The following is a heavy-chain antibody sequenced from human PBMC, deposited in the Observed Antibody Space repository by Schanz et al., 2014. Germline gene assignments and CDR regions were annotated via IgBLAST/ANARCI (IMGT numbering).Heavy chain of an antibody. J-gene: IGHJ4*02. CDR3: AKDPSHGDYDYYFDY. CDR2: LSGSGGST. Sequence: EVQLLESGGGLVQPGGSLRLSCAASGFTFTTHSMTWVRQAPGKGLEWVSALSGSGGSTYYADSVKGRFTISRDNSKTTLSLQMNSLRAEDTAVYYCAKDPSHGDYDYYFDYWGQGTLVTVSS. V-gene: IGHV3-23*01. D-gene: IGHD3-22*01. CDR1: GFTFTTHS.